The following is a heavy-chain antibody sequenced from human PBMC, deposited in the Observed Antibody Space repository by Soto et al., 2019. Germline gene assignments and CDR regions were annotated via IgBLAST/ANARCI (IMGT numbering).Heavy chain of an antibody. CDR3: ARDPQWGYYGSGSFFDS. V-gene: IGHV3-33*01. CDR1: GFTFSSYG. D-gene: IGHD3-10*01. Sequence: PGGSLRLSCAASGFTFSSYGMHWVRQAPGKGLEWMAVIWFDGSNKYYADSVKGRFTISRDNSKNTLYLQMNSLRAEDTAVYYCARDPQWGYYGSGSFFDSWGQGTLVTVSS. CDR2: IWFDGSNK. J-gene: IGHJ4*02.